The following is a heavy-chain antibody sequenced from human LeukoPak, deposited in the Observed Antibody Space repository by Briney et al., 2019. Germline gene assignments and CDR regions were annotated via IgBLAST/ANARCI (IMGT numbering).Heavy chain of an antibody. CDR1: GFTFSSYA. CDR3: ARGVGVYYYYGMDV. D-gene: IGHD2-15*01. CDR2: TSGSGGST. Sequence: GGSLRLSCAASGFTFSSYAMSWVRQAPGKGLEWVSGTSGSGGSTYYADSVKGRFTISRDNSKNTLYLQMNSLRAEDTAVYYCARGVGVYYYYGMDVWGQGTTVTVSS. V-gene: IGHV3-23*01. J-gene: IGHJ6*02.